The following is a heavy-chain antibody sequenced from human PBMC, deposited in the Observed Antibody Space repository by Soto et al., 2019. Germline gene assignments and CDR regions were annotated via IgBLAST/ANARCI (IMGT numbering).Heavy chain of an antibody. D-gene: IGHD6-13*01. J-gene: IGHJ4*02. V-gene: IGHV3-49*04. CDR3: TRGGSSSWYYFDY. CDR1: GFTFGDYA. CDR2: IRSKAYGGTT. Sequence: GSLRLSCTASGFTFGDYAMSWVRQAPGKGLEWVGFIRSKAYGGTTEYAASVKGRFTISRDDSKSIAYLQMNSLKTEATAVYYCTRGGSSSWYYFDYWGQGTLVTVSS.